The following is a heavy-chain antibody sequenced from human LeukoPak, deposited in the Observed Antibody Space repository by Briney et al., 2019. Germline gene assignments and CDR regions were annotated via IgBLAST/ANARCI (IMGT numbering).Heavy chain of an antibody. CDR2: INPSGGST. J-gene: IGHJ4*02. V-gene: IGHV1-46*01. CDR1: GYTFTSYY. D-gene: IGHD6-13*01. Sequence: ASVKVSCKASGYTFTSYYMHWVRQAPGQGLEWMGIINPSGGSTSYAQKFQGRVTMTRDTSTSTVYMELSSLRSEDTAMYYCARDPVAAAQRGYFDYWGQGTLVTVSS. CDR3: ARDPVAAAQRGYFDY.